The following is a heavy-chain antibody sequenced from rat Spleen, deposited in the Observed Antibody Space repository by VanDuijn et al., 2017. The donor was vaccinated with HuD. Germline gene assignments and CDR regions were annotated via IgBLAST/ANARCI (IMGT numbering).Heavy chain of an antibody. Sequence: EVQLVESGGGLVQPGRSLKLSCAASGFTFSDYYMAWVRQAPTKGLEWVATISFDGLSTYYRDSVQGRFTISRDNAKSTLYLQMDSLRSEDTATYYCTRDQRPYWYFDFWGPGTMVTVSS. CDR1: GFTFSDYY. V-gene: IGHV5-29*01. J-gene: IGHJ1*01. CDR2: ISFDGLST. CDR3: TRDQRPYWYFDF.